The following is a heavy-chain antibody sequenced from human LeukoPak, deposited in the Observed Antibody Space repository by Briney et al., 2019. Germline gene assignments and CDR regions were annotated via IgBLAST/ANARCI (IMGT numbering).Heavy chain of an antibody. D-gene: IGHD3-22*01. CDR3: AKSPYIVVINFDY. CDR1: GFTFSSYA. CDR2: ISDSGGST. Sequence: GGSLRLSCAASGFTFSSYAMSWVRQAPGKGLEWVSAISDSGGSTYYADSVKGRFTISRDNSKNTLYLQMNSLRAEDTAVYYCAKSPYIVVINFDYWGQGTLVTVSS. V-gene: IGHV3-23*01. J-gene: IGHJ4*02.